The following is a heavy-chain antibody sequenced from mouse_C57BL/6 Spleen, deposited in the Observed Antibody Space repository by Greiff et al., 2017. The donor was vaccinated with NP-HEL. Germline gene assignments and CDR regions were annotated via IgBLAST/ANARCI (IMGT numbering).Heavy chain of an antibody. V-gene: IGHV1-50*01. Sequence: VQLQQPGAELVKPGASVKLSCKASGYTFTSYWMQWVKQRPGQGLEWIGEIDPSDSYTNYNQKFKGKATLTVDTSSSTAYMQLSSLTSEDSAVYYCARHYYYGSSYPGFAYWGQGTLVTVSA. CDR1: GYTFTSYW. J-gene: IGHJ3*01. D-gene: IGHD1-1*01. CDR3: ARHYYYGSSYPGFAY. CDR2: IDPSDSYT.